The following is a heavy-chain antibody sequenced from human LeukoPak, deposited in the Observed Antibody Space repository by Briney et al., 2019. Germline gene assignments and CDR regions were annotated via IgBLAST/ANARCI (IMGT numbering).Heavy chain of an antibody. CDR1: GYTFTSYD. J-gene: IGHJ4*02. CDR2: IIPIFGTA. Sequence: GASVKVSCKASGYTFTSYDINWVRQATGQGLEWMGGIIPIFGTANYAQKFQGRVTITTDESTSTAYMELSSLRSEDTAVYYCATYKPPPTPNSIAAAADFGDWGQGTLVTVSS. D-gene: IGHD6-13*01. V-gene: IGHV1-69*05. CDR3: ATYKPPPTPNSIAAAADFGD.